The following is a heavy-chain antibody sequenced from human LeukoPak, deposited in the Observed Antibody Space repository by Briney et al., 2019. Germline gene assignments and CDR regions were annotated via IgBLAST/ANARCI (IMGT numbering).Heavy chain of an antibody. J-gene: IGHJ4*02. D-gene: IGHD3-3*01. V-gene: IGHV3-23*01. CDR1: GFTFSSYA. CDR2: ISGSGGST. Sequence: PGGSLRLSCAASGFTFSSYAMSWVRQAPGKGLEWVSAISGSGGSTYYADSVKGRFTISRDNSKNTLYLQMNSLRAEDTAVYYCAKGFNPPPLRYDFWSGYYGGEYYFDYWGQGTLVTVSS. CDR3: AKGFNPPPLRYDFWSGYYGGEYYFDY.